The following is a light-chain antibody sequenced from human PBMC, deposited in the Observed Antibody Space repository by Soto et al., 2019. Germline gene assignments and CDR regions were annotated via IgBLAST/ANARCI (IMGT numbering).Light chain of an antibody. J-gene: IGKJ2*01. CDR1: QTINSF. Sequence: DIQMTQSPSSLSASVGDRVTLTCRASQTINSFLNWYQQKPGKAPKLLIYAASSLPSGVPSRFSGSGSGTDFTLTITSLQPGDFAAYYCQQSYTTPRTFGQGTRLEI. CDR2: AAS. CDR3: QQSYTTPRT. V-gene: IGKV1-39*01.